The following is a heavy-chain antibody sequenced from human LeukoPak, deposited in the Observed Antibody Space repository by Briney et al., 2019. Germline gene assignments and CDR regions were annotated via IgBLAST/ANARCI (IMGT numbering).Heavy chain of an antibody. J-gene: IGHJ6*02. CDR1: GLSLSNYW. CDR2: INQDGSDK. D-gene: IGHD3-10*01. Sequence: GGSLRLSCAASGLSLSNYWMSWVRQAPGKGLEWVANINQDGSDKYYVDSVMGRFTISKDNAKNSVYLQMNSLRPEDTAIYYCAWYGVTHGLDVWGQGTTVTVSS. V-gene: IGHV3-7*01. CDR3: AWYGVTHGLDV.